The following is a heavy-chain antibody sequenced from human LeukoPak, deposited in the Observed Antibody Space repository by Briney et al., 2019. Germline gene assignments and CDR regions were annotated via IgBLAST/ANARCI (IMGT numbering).Heavy chain of an antibody. CDR2: ISYDGSNK. V-gene: IGHV3-30-3*01. CDR3: ARDRVGATDYFDY. CDR1: GFTYSSYA. Sequence: GGSLRLSCAASGFTYSSYAMHWVRQAPGKGLEWVAVISYDGSNKYYADSVKGRFTISRDNSKNTLYLQMNSLRAEDTAVYYCARDRVGATDYFDYWGQGTLVTVSS. D-gene: IGHD1-26*01. J-gene: IGHJ4*02.